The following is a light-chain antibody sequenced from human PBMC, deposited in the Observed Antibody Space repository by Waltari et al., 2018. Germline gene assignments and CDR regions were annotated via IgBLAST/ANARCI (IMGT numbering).Light chain of an antibody. Sequence: ELVLTQSPGTLSLSPGARATLSCRASRSVSSNNSAWYQHKPGQAPRLLIYGASSRPTGIPDRFSGSGSGTDFTLTISRLEPGDFAMYYCQQYGSSPGTFGEGTKVEIK. J-gene: IGKJ1*01. V-gene: IGKV3-20*01. CDR3: QQYGSSPGT. CDR2: GAS. CDR1: RSVSSNN.